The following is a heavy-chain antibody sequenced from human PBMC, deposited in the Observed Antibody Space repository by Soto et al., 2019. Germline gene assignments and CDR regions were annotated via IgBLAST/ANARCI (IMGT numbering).Heavy chain of an antibody. CDR1: GFTFSSYG. CDR3: ARISYTAMVSGMDV. Sequence: QVQLVESGGGVVQPGRSLRISCAASGFTFSSYGMHWVRQAPGKGLEWVAVIWYDGSNKYYADSVKGRFTISRDNSKSTLYLQMNSLRAEDTAVYYCARISYTAMVSGMDVWGQGTTVTVSS. CDR2: IWYDGSNK. V-gene: IGHV3-33*01. D-gene: IGHD5-18*01. J-gene: IGHJ6*01.